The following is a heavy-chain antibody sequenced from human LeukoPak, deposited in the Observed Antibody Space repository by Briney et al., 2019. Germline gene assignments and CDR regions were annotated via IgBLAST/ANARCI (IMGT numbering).Heavy chain of an antibody. CDR2: IWYDGSKK. Sequence: SGGSLRLSCAASGFTFDTYAMHWVRQAPGEGLGWMAIIWYDGSKKEYADSVKGRFTVSRDNSKNTLDMQMNSLRAEDTAVYYCARGYCTGNNCRPSYYYGMDVWGQGTTVTVSS. D-gene: IGHD2-8*02. CDR1: GFTFDTYA. V-gene: IGHV3-33*01. CDR3: ARGYCTGNNCRPSYYYGMDV. J-gene: IGHJ6*02.